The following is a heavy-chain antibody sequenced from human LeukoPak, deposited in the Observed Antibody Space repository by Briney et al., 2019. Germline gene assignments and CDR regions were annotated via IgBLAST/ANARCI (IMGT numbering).Heavy chain of an antibody. J-gene: IGHJ4*02. D-gene: IGHD3-16*02. CDR1: GGSFSGYY. CDR2: INHSGST. Sequence: SETLSLTCAVYGGSFSGYYWSWIRQPPGKGLEWIGEINHSGSTNYNPSLKSRVTISVDTSKNQFSLKLSSVTAADTAVYYCARDRYDYVWGSYLRDRTRYYFDYWGQGTLVTVSS. CDR3: ARDRYDYVWGSYLRDRTRYYFDY. V-gene: IGHV4-34*01.